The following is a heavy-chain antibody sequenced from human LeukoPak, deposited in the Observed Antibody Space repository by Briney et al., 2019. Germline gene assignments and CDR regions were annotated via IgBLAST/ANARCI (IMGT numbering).Heavy chain of an antibody. CDR2: IYYSGST. V-gene: IGHV4-59*01. CDR3: ARGAYCGGDCLGAGGSSYAY. Sequence: SETLSLTCTGSGGSISSYYWSWIRQPPGKGLEWIGYIYYSGSTNYNPSLKSRVTISVDTSKNQFSLKLSSVTAADTAVYYCARGAYCGGDCLGAGGSSYAYWGQGALVTVSS. J-gene: IGHJ4*02. D-gene: IGHD2-21*02. CDR1: GGSISSYY.